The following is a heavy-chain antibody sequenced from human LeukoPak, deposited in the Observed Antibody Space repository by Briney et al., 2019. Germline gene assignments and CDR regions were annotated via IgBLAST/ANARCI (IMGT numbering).Heavy chain of an antibody. CDR3: ARGPERTILTGFGMDV. J-gene: IGHJ6*02. V-gene: IGHV3-13*01. CDR2: IGTAGDT. Sequence: GGSLRLSCAASGFTFSSYSMNWVRQATGKGLEWVSAIGTAGDTYYPGSVKGRFTISRENAKNSLYLQMNSLRAGDTAVYYCARGPERTILTGFGMDVWGQGTTVTVSS. D-gene: IGHD3-9*01. CDR1: GFTFSSYS.